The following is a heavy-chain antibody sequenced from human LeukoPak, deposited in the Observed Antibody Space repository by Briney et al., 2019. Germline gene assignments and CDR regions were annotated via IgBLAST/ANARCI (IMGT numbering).Heavy chain of an antibody. CDR2: ISGPAGSW. CDR3: AKKVGLVSAPLYYFDV. Sequence: GGSLRLSCAASGFTFSSYAMSWVRQAPGKGLEWVSAISGPAGSWDYADSVKGRFTISRDNSKNTLFLQMNSLRAEDAAIYYCAKKVGLVSAPLYYFDVWGQGTLVTVSS. CDR1: GFTFSSYA. D-gene: IGHD5/OR15-5a*01. V-gene: IGHV3-23*01. J-gene: IGHJ4*02.